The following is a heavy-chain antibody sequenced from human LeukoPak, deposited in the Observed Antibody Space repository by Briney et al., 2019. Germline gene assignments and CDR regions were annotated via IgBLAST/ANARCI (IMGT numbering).Heavy chain of an antibody. J-gene: IGHJ4*02. CDR2: ISTYNYNT. Sequence: ASVKVSCKTSGYTFTSYGVSWVRQAPGQRLEWMGWISTYNYNTNYAQKFRGRVTLTKDTSTSTVYMELRSLRADATAIYYCARQVDTTMALPDYWGQGTLVTVSS. D-gene: IGHD5-18*01. V-gene: IGHV1-18*01. CDR3: ARQVDTTMALPDY. CDR1: GYTFTSYG.